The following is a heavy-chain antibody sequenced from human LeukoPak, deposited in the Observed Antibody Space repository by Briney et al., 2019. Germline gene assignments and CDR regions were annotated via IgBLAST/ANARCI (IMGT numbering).Heavy chain of an antibody. CDR1: GFIFSSYV. Sequence: GGSLRLSCEASGFIFSSYVMGWVRQAPGKGLEWVSSISVGGGDTFTADSVKGRFTITRENSKNTLYLQMNSLRAEDTAVYYCVWSGYRYWGQGTLVTVSS. CDR3: VWSGYRY. D-gene: IGHD3-3*01. J-gene: IGHJ4*02. CDR2: ISVGGGDT. V-gene: IGHV3-23*01.